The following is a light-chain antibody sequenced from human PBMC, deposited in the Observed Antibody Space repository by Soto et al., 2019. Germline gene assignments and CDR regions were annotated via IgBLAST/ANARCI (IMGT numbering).Light chain of an antibody. Sequence: EIVLTQSPGTLSLSPGDRATLSCKASQLVSSDYLAWYQQKPGQAPRLLIYGASSRATGIPDRFSGSGSRTDFTLTISRLEPEDFAVYYCQQYGSSPRSVGQGTKVEI. V-gene: IGKV3-20*01. CDR1: QLVSSDY. J-gene: IGKJ1*01. CDR3: QQYGSSPRS. CDR2: GAS.